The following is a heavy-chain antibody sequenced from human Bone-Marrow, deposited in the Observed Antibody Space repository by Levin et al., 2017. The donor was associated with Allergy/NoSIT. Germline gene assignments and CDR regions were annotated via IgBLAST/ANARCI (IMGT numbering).Heavy chain of an antibody. CDR2: VDTNERTT. V-gene: IGHV3-74*01. CDR3: AKGGSYGGVKDY. Sequence: GGSLRLSCAASGFTFSGYWMHWVRQAPGKGLVWVSRVDTNERTTFYADSVKGRFTISRDNAKNILYLQMNSLRAEDTAVYYCAKGGSYGGVKDYWGQGTLVTVSS. J-gene: IGHJ4*02. CDR1: GFTFSGYW. D-gene: IGHD3-16*01.